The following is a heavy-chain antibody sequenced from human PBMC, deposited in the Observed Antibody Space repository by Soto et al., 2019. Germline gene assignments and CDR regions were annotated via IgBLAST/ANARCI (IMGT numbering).Heavy chain of an antibody. D-gene: IGHD5-18*01. J-gene: IGHJ6*02. CDR1: GYTFTSYA. CDR2: INAGNGNT. Sequence: ASVKVSCKASGYTFTSYAMHWVRQAPGQRLEWMGWINAGNGNTKYSQKFQGRVTITRDTSASTAYMELSSLRSEDTAVYYCARTANRHFYYYGMDVWGQGNTVTVSS. V-gene: IGHV1-3*01. CDR3: ARTANRHFYYYGMDV.